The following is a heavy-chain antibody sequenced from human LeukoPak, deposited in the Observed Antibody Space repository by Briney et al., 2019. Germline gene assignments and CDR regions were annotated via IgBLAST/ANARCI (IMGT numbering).Heavy chain of an antibody. D-gene: IGHD2-8*02. J-gene: IGHJ4*02. CDR3: ARAGPGGPFDY. V-gene: IGHV4-59*08. CDR1: GGSISVYY. Sequence: SETLSLTCNVSGGSISVYYWNWFRQPPGKGLEWIGYVSNIGSTKYNPSLRSRVTISGDTSRNQFSLKLSSVTAADTAVYYCARAGPGGPFDYWGQGTQVTVSS. CDR2: VSNIGST.